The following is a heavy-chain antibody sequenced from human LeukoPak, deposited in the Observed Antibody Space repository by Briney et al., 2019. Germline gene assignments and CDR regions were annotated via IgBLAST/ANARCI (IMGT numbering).Heavy chain of an antibody. Sequence: SETLSLTCTVSGGSISSSSYYWGWIRQPPGKGLEWIGSIYYSGSTYYNPSLKSRVTISVDTSKNQFSLMLSSVTAADTAVYYCARWSGSVTARNYYYYMDVWGEGTTVTVSS. CDR1: GGSISSSSYY. J-gene: IGHJ6*03. CDR3: ARWSGSVTARNYYYYMDV. D-gene: IGHD6-6*01. CDR2: IYYSGST. V-gene: IGHV4-39*01.